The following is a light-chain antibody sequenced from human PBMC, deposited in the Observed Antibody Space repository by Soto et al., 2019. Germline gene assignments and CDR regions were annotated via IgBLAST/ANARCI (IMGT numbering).Light chain of an antibody. CDR1: SSYVGGYYY. CDR2: QVS. CDR3: SSYTSSNTFYV. V-gene: IGLV2-14*01. Sequence: QYALTQPASVSGSPGQSITISCTGTSSYVGGYYYVSWYQHHPGKAPKLMIYQVSNRPSGVSNRFSGSKSGNTDSLTISGLQAEDEADYYCSSYTSSNTFYVFGTGTKLTVL. J-gene: IGLJ1*01.